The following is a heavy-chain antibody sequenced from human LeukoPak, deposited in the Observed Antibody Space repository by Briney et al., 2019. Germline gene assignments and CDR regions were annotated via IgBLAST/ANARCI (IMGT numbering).Heavy chain of an antibody. J-gene: IGHJ4*02. CDR1: GGTFSTYT. D-gene: IGHD4-17*01. CDR2: ISANNGDT. V-gene: IGHV1-18*01. Sequence: ASVKVSCKASGGTFSTYTIGWVRQAPGQGLEWMGWISANNGDTDYAQSLQGRVTLTTDTSTNTAYMELRSLTSDDTAVYYCARDIGVTNFDYWGQGTLVTVSS. CDR3: ARDIGVTNFDY.